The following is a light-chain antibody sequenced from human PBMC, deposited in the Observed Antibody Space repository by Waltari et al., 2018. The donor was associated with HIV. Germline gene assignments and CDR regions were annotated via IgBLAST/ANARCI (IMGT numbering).Light chain of an antibody. Sequence: QSFLTQPPSASGTPGQTVTISCSGSSSNIANETVYRYQQLPGMTPKLLIYKNFLRPSGVPDRFAASKSGTSASLTISGLRSADEADYYCVGWDSSLSAYVFGAGTKVAVL. CDR3: VGWDSSLSAYV. CDR2: KNF. J-gene: IGLJ1*01. CDR1: SSNIANET. V-gene: IGLV1-47*01.